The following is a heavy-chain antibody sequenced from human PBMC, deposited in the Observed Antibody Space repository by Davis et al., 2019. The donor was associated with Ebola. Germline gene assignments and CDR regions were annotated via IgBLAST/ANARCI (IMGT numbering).Heavy chain of an antibody. CDR1: GGTFSSYA. V-gene: IGHV1-46*01. CDR2: INPSGGST. J-gene: IGHJ4*02. D-gene: IGHD6-6*01. Sequence: ASLKVSCNASGGTFSSYAISWVRQAPGQGLEWMGIINPSGGSTSYAQKFQGRVTMTRDTSTSTVYMELSSLRSEDTAVYYCARDDEGLAARPGDYWGQGTLVTVSS. CDR3: ARDDEGLAARPGDY.